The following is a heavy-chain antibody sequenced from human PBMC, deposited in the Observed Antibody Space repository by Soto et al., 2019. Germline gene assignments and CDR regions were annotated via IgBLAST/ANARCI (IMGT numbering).Heavy chain of an antibody. Sequence: GGALRLSCAASGFDVSVYWMSWVRQAPGKGPEGVANIKFDGSEKQYVDSVKGRFTISRDNARNSVFLQMNSLRAGDTAVYYCVKDGGYCSSATCYSPRNHYFDAWGQGTLVPVSS. D-gene: IGHD2-2*01. V-gene: IGHV3-7*03. CDR1: GFDVSVYW. CDR3: VKDGGYCSSATCYSPRNHYFDA. CDR2: IKFDGSEK. J-gene: IGHJ5*02.